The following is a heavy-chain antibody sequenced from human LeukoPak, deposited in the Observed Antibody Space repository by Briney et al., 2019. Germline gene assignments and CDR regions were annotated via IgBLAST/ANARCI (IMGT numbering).Heavy chain of an antibody. Sequence: GGSLRLSCAASGFTFSSYAMSWVRQAPGKGLEWVSAISGSGGSTYYADSVKGRFTVSRDNSKNTLYLQMNSLRAEDTAVYYCAKRLSGPYYFDYWGQGTLVTVSS. CDR2: ISGSGGST. CDR1: GFTFSSYA. V-gene: IGHV3-23*01. D-gene: IGHD3-10*01. CDR3: AKRLSGPYYFDY. J-gene: IGHJ4*02.